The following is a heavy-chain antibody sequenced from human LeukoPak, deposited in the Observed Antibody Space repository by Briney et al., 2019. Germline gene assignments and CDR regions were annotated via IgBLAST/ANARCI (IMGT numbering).Heavy chain of an antibody. D-gene: IGHD3-9*01. CDR1: GVSINDYY. V-gene: IGHV4-34*01. CDR3: ARIRCGHSGSVCYNR. J-gene: IGHJ4*02. Sequence: SEPLSLTCGVFGVSINDYYWSWIRQSPGKGPEWIGEISHTEGTRYNPSLESRVTMSVGTSENQLSLKLIFVTAADTAVYYCARIRCGHSGSVCYNRWGLGTLVTVSS. CDR2: ISHTEGT.